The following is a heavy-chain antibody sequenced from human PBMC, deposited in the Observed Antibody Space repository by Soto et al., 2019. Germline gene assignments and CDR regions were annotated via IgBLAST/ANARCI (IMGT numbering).Heavy chain of an antibody. Sequence: GWPLILSCAASGFTVSSNYMTWVRQTPGKGLEWVSVVYIGGNTYYADSVKGRFIISRDNSENTLYLQMNSLRAEDTAVYYCAKPANGWFSAFDICGQGTMVNVSS. CDR3: AKPANGWFSAFDI. J-gene: IGHJ3*02. CDR2: VYIGGNT. CDR1: GFTVSSNY. V-gene: IGHV3-53*01. D-gene: IGHD6-19*01.